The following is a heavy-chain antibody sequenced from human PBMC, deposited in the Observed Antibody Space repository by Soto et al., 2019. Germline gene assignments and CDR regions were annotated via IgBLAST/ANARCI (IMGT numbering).Heavy chain of an antibody. CDR1: GGSFSGYY. CDR2: INHSGST. V-gene: IGHV4-34*01. J-gene: IGHJ5*02. CDR3: ARGIGPYCTGGTCYNWFDT. D-gene: IGHD2-15*01. Sequence: SETLSLTCAVYGGSFSGYYWSWIRQPPGKGLEWIGEINHSGSTNYNPSLKSRLTISVDTSKNQFSLKLSSVTAADTAIFYCARGIGPYCTGGTCYNWFDTWGQGTLVTVSS.